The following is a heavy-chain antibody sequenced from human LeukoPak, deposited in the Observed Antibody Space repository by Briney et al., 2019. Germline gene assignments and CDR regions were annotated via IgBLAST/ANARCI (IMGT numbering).Heavy chain of an antibody. D-gene: IGHD3-22*01. V-gene: IGHV4-39*07. CDR1: GGSISSSSYY. CDR2: IYYSGST. CDR3: AVPRKKTYYYDSSGYRFDY. Sequence: SETLSLTCTVSGGSISSSSYYWGWIRQPPGKGLEWIGSIYYSGSTYYNPSLKSRVTISVDTSKNQFSLKLSSVTAADTAVYYCAVPRKKTYYYDSSGYRFDYWGQGTLVTVSS. J-gene: IGHJ4*02.